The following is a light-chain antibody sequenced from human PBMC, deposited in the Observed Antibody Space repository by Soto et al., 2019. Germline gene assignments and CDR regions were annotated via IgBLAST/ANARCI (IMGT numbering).Light chain of an antibody. CDR2: AAS. Sequence: DTQMTQSPSSLSASVGDRVTITCRASQGLSNKLAWYQQKPGKVPKLLIFAASTLQSGVPSRFSGSGSGTDFTLTISSLQPEDVASYYCQKYNDALRTFGQGTKVDIK. J-gene: IGKJ1*01. V-gene: IGKV1-27*01. CDR1: QGLSNK. CDR3: QKYNDALRT.